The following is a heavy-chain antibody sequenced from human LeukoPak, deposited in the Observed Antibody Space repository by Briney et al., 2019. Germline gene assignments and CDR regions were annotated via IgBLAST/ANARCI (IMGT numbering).Heavy chain of an antibody. CDR2: IYYSGST. V-gene: IGHV4-59*01. Sequence: GSLRLSCAASGFTFSRYWMSWVRQPPGKGLEWIGYIYYSGSTKYKSSLKSRVTISVDTSKNQFSLKLSSVTAADTAVYYCARGKEVITMLRGLKPGYYFDYWGQGTLVTVSS. D-gene: IGHD3-10*01. CDR1: GFTFSRYW. CDR3: ARGKEVITMLRGLKPGYYFDY. J-gene: IGHJ4*02.